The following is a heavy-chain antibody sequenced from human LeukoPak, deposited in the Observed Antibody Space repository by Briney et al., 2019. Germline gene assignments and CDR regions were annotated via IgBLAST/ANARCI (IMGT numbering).Heavy chain of an antibody. V-gene: IGHV4-59*01. CDR2: IYYSGTT. D-gene: IGHD2-15*01. CDR3: ARESPACGGGSCYDY. CDR1: GGSINSYY. Sequence: PSETLSLTCTVSGGSINSYYWSWIRQPPGKGLEWIGFIYYSGTTNYNPSLKSRVTISVDTSNNQFSLKLSPVTAADTAVYYCARESPACGGGSCYDYWGQGTLVTVSS. J-gene: IGHJ4*02.